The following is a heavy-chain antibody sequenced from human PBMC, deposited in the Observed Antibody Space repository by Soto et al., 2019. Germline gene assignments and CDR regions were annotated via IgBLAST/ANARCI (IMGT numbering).Heavy chain of an antibody. CDR2: ISSTTNYI. CDR3: ARESEDLTSNFDY. CDR1: GFTFTRYS. Sequence: EVQLVESGGGLVKPGGSLRLSCAASGFTFTRYSMNWVRQAPGKGLGWVSSISSTTNYIYYVDSMKGRFTISRDNAKNSLYLEMNSLRAEDTAVYYCARESEDLTSNFDYWGQGTLVTVSS. J-gene: IGHJ4*02. V-gene: IGHV3-21*06.